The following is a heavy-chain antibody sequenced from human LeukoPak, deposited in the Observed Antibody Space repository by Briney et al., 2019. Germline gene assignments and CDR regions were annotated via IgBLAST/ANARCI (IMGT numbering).Heavy chain of an antibody. D-gene: IGHD3-22*01. CDR3: AKDYYDSSVLVYYFDY. V-gene: IGHV3-23*01. CDR2: ISGSGGST. J-gene: IGHJ4*02. Sequence: GGSLRLSCAASGFTFSGYAMSWVRQAPGKGLEWVSAISGSGGSTYYADSVKGRFTISRDNSKNTLYLQMNSLRAEDTAVYYCAKDYYDSSVLVYYFDYWGQGTLVTVSS. CDR1: GFTFSGYA.